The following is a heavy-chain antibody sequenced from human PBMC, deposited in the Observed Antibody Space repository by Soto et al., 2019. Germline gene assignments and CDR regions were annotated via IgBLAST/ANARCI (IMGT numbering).Heavy chain of an antibody. CDR1: GGSISSYY. J-gene: IGHJ4*02. Sequence: SETLSLTCTVSGGSISSYYWSWIRQPPGKGLEWIGYIYYSGSTNYNPSLRSRVTISVDTSKNQFSLKLSSVTAADTAVYYCATLSRWPRSDFAFDYWGQGTLVTVSS. CDR2: IYYSGST. V-gene: IGHV4-59*08. CDR3: ATLSRWPRSDFAFDY. D-gene: IGHD2-15*01.